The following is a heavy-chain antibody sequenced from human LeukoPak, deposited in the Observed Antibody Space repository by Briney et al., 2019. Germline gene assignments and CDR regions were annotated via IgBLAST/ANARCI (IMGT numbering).Heavy chain of an antibody. CDR3: ARRGDGYPLDY. CDR2: IHPGDSDS. J-gene: IGHJ4*02. Sequence: GESLKISCKVSGYRFTTYWIAWVRQMPGKGLEWMGIIHPGDSDSIYSPSFQGQVTISADKSIRTAYLQWNSLKASDTAMYYCARRGDGYPLDYWGQGTLVTVSS. D-gene: IGHD5-24*01. CDR1: GYRFTTYW. V-gene: IGHV5-51*01.